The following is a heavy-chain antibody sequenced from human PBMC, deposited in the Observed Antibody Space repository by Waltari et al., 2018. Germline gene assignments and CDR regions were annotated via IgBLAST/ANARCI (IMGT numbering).Heavy chain of an antibody. D-gene: IGHD1-7*01. V-gene: IGHV4-59*11. CDR1: GGSISSHY. CDR2: IYYSGST. CDR3: ARDLNSGADY. J-gene: IGHJ4*02. Sequence: QVQLQESGPGLVKPSETLSLTCTVSGGSISSHYWSWIRQPPGKGLEWIGYIYYSGSTIYTPSLKSLVTMSVDTSKNQFSLKLSSVTAADTAVYYCARDLNSGADYWGQGTLVTVSS.